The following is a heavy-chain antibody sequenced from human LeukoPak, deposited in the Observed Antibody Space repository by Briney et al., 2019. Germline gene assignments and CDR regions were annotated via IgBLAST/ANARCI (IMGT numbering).Heavy chain of an antibody. D-gene: IGHD3-10*01. CDR2: INPNSGGT. Sequence: ASVKVSCKASGYTFISYGISWVRQAPGQGLEWMGWINPNSGGTNYAQKFQGRVTMTRDTSISTAYMELSRLRSDDTAVYYCARGWGLLWFGESDYYYYYMDVWGKGTTVTVSS. J-gene: IGHJ6*03. V-gene: IGHV1-2*02. CDR3: ARGWGLLWFGESDYYYYYMDV. CDR1: GYTFISYG.